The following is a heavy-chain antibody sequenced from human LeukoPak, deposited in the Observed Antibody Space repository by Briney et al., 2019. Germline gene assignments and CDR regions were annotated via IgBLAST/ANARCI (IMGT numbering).Heavy chain of an antibody. D-gene: IGHD4-11*01. CDR1: GFTFSSYW. CDR2: ISSDGSST. Sequence: PGGSLRLSCAASGFTFSSYWMHWVRQAPGKGLVWVSIISSDGSSTKYADSVKGRFTISRDKARNTLYLQMNSLRAEDTAVYYCARDTSVKADYWGQGTLVTVSS. V-gene: IGHV3-74*03. CDR3: ARDTSVKADY. J-gene: IGHJ4*02.